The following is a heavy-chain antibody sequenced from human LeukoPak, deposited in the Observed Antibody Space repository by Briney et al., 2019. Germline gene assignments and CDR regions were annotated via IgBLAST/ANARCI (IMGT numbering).Heavy chain of an antibody. CDR3: ARGGIAIPFDY. V-gene: IGHV3-66*01. J-gene: IGHJ4*02. CDR1: GLTFSTYV. Sequence: GGSLRLSCAVSGLTFSTYVMSWVRQAPGKGLEWVSVIYSGGSTYYADSVKGRFTVSRDNSKNTLYLQMNSLRAEDTAVYYCARGGIAIPFDYWGQGTLVTVSS. CDR2: IYSGGST. D-gene: IGHD6-13*01.